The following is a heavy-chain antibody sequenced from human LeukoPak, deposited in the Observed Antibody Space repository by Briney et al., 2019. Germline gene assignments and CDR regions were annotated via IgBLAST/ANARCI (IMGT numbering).Heavy chain of an antibody. D-gene: IGHD6-19*01. V-gene: IGHV1-2*02. J-gene: IGHJ4*02. CDR1: GYSFTGYY. CDR3: ATGSSGPYYFDY. CDR2: INPNSGGT. Sequence: ASVKVSCKASGYSFTGYYMHWVRQAPGQGLEWMGWINPNSGGTNYAQKFQGRVTMTRDTSTDTAYMELSSLRSEDTAVYYCATGSSGPYYFDYWGQGTLVTVSS.